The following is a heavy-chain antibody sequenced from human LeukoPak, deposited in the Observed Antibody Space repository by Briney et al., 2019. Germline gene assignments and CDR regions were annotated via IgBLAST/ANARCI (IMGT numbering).Heavy chain of an antibody. J-gene: IGHJ3*01. CDR1: GGSIGSYY. D-gene: IGHD4-17*01. Sequence: SETLSLTCTVSGGSIGSYYWSWIRQPPGKGLECIGYIYHSGTTNYNPFLKSRVTISADTSKNQFSLKLTSVTAADTAIYYCARQRDYADYLDAFDVWGQGTMVTVPS. CDR3: ARQRDYADYLDAFDV. CDR2: IYHSGTT. V-gene: IGHV4-59*08.